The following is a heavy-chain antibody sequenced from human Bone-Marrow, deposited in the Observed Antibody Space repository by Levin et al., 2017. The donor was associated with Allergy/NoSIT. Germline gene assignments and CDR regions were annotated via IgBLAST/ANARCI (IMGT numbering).Heavy chain of an antibody. J-gene: IGHJ5*02. CDR3: ARHPDYGDYWDYHNWFDP. CDR2: IYYAGNT. CDR1: GGSISSSAYY. D-gene: IGHD4-17*01. Sequence: SQTLSLTCTVSGGSISSSAYYWGWIRQPPGKGLEYIGSIYYAGNTYYNPSLKSRVTIAVDTSKNQFSLKLISVTAGDTAVYFCARHPDYGDYWDYHNWFDPWGQGTLVTVSS. V-gene: IGHV4-39*01.